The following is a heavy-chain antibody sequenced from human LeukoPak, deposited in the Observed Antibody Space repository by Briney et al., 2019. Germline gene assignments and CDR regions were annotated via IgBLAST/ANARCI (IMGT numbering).Heavy chain of an antibody. Sequence: GGSLRLSCAASGFTFDDYAMHWVRQAPGKGLEWVSGISWNSGSIGYADSVKGRFTISRDNAKNSLYLQMNSLRAEDTALYYCAKTYSSSSTIYYYYGMDVWAKGPRSPSPQ. V-gene: IGHV3-9*01. J-gene: IGHJ6*04. D-gene: IGHD6-13*01. CDR3: AKTYSSSSTIYYYYGMDV. CDR1: GFTFDDYA. CDR2: ISWNSGSI.